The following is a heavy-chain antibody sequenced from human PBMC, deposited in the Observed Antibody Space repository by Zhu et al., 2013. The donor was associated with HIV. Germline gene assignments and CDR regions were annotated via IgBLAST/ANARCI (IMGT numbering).Heavy chain of an antibody. CDR3: ARNPNYGAVGPQYYGLDV. V-gene: IGHV4-61*01. CDR2: IFYGGRT. J-gene: IGHJ6*02. CDR1: GGSVNSGSNY. Sequence: QVQLEESGPGLVKPSGTLSLICSVSGGSVNSGSNYWTWIRQSPGKGLEWIGYIFYGGRTKYSPSLKSRVTISTDRSKNQFSLKLTSVTAADTAVYYCARNPNYGAVGPQYYGLDVWGRGTTVTVSS. D-gene: IGHD3-16*01.